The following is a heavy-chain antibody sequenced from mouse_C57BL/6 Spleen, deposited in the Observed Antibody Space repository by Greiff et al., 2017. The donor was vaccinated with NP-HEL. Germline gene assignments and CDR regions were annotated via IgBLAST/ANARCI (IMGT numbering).Heavy chain of an antibody. D-gene: IGHD1-1*01. J-gene: IGHJ3*01. V-gene: IGHV1-82*01. CDR2: IYPGDGDT. CDR3: ARGYYGSSLFAY. Sequence: VKLMESGPELVKPGASVKISCKASGYAFSSSWMNWVKQRPGKGLEWIGRIYPGDGDTNYNGKFKGKATLTADKSSSTAYMQLSSLTSEDSAVYFCARGYYGSSLFAYWGQGTLVTVSA. CDR1: GYAFSSSW.